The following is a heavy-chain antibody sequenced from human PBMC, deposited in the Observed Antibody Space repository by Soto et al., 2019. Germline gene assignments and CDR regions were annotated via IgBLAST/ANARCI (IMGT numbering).Heavy chain of an antibody. D-gene: IGHD1-26*01. CDR1: ESTVSRDW. J-gene: IGHJ4*02. Sequence: VHLVESGGGLVQTGGSLRLSCAIFESTVSRDWMNWVRQAPGKGLEWVAHINQDGSEKYYVDSVKGRFTISRDNAKKSLYLQMNSLRPADTAMYYCSGGLGDAFWGQGTLVTVSS. CDR2: INQDGSEK. CDR3: SGGLGDAF. V-gene: IGHV3-7*04.